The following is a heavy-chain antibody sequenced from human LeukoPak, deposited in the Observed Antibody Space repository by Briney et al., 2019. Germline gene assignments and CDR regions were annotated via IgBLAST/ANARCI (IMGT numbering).Heavy chain of an antibody. CDR3: ARGRFQLLWFGELPYD. CDR2: INPNSGGT. CDR1: GYTFTGYY. J-gene: IGHJ4*02. V-gene: IGHV1-2*02. D-gene: IGHD3-10*01. Sequence: ASVKVSCKASGYTFTGYYRHWVRQAPGQELEWMGWINPNSGGTNYAQKFQGRVTMTRDTSISTAYMELRRLRSDDTAVYYCARGRFQLLWFGELPYDWGQGTLVTVSS.